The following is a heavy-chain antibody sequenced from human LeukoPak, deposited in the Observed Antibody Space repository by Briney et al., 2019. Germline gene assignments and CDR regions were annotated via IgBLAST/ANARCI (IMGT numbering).Heavy chain of an antibody. CDR1: GGSMISGSHY. D-gene: IGHD3-22*01. CDR2: IYYSGSV. Sequence: PSETLSLTCTVSGGSMISGSHYWGWVRQPAGEGLEWIGSIYYSGSVYHNPSLKSRVTISTDTSKSPFSLRLRSVTAADTAVYYCARDRPEWQYYFDTSGDYYVADSFDISGQGTMVTASS. CDR3: ARDRPEWQYYFDTSGDYYVADSFDI. J-gene: IGHJ3*02. V-gene: IGHV4-39*07.